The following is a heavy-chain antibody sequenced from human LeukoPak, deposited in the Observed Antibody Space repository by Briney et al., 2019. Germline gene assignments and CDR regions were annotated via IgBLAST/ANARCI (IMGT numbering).Heavy chain of an antibody. CDR2: ISSSSSYI. CDR3: AKDIGSYYDY. CDR1: GFTLSSYS. V-gene: IGHV3-21*01. D-gene: IGHD3-10*01. J-gene: IGHJ4*02. Sequence: GGSLRLSCAASGFTLSSYSMNWVRQAPGKGLEWVSSISSSSSYIYYADSVKGRFTISRDNARNSLYLQMNSLRAEGTAVYYCAKDIGSYYDYWGQGILVTVSS.